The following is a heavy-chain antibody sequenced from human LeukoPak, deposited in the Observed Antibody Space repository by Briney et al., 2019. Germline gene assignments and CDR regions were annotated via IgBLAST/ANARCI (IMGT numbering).Heavy chain of an antibody. V-gene: IGHV1-24*01. Sequence: ASVKVSCKVSGYTLTELSMHWVRQAPGKGLEWMGGFDPEDGETIYAQKFQGRVTMIEDTSTDTAYMELSSLRSEDTAVYYCARGPAYDFWSGYSIYGMDVWGQGTTVTVSS. CDR2: FDPEDGET. J-gene: IGHJ6*02. CDR3: ARGPAYDFWSGYSIYGMDV. D-gene: IGHD3-3*01. CDR1: GYTLTELS.